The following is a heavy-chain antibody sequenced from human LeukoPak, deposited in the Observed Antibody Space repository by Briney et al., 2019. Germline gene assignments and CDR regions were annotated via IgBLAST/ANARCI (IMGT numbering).Heavy chain of an antibody. V-gene: IGHV3-53*01. CDR1: DFIVSNND. Sequence: PGGSLRLSCAASDFIVSNNDMSWVRQAPGKGLQWVSGLYRGGRTYFADSVKGRFTISRDNSKNTLYLQMNSLRAEDTAVYYCTTLTVASSFDYWGQGALVTVSS. CDR2: LYRGGRT. D-gene: IGHD6-19*01. J-gene: IGHJ4*02. CDR3: TTLTVASSFDY.